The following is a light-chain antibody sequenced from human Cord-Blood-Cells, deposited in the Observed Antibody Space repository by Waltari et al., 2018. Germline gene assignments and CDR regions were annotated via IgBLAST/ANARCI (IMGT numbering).Light chain of an antibody. Sequence: QSALTQPASVSGSPGQPITISCTGTSSDVGRYHLVSWYQQHPVKAPKLMIYESSKVHSGVSNRVSGSKSGNTASLTISGLQAEDEADYYCCSYAGSSTFVFGTGTKVTVL. CDR3: CSYAGSSTFV. CDR2: ESS. CDR1: SSDVGRYHL. V-gene: IGLV2-23*03. J-gene: IGLJ1*01.